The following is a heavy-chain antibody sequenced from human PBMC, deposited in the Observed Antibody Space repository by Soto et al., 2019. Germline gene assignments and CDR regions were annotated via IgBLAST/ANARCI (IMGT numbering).Heavy chain of an antibody. D-gene: IGHD3-10*01. CDR1: GYTFTSYA. V-gene: IGHV1-3*01. CDR2: INAGNGNT. CDR3: ARDGRVRGYFDY. Sequence: QVQLVQSGAEVKKPGASVKVSCKASGYTFTSYAMHWVRQAPGQRLEWMGWINAGNGNTKYSQKFQGRVTITRDTSASTAYMELSSLISEDTAVYYWARDGRVRGYFDYWGQGTLVTVSS. J-gene: IGHJ4*02.